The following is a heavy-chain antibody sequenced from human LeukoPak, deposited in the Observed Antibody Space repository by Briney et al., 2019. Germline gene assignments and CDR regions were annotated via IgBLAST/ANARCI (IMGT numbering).Heavy chain of an antibody. CDR1: GGSISSGYYY. CDR2: IYNSGST. Sequence: SETLSLTCTVSGGSISSGYYYWNWIRQPPGKGLEWIVYIYNSGSTYYNPSRKSRVTISVDTSKNQFSLKLSSVTAADTAVYYCARDGGASSRNFDYWGEGTRVTVSS. J-gene: IGHJ4*02. CDR3: ARDGGASSRNFDY. V-gene: IGHV4-30-4*08. D-gene: IGHD6-6*01.